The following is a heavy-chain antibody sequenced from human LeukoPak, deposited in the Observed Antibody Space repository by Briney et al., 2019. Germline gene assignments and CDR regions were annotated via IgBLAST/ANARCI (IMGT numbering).Heavy chain of an antibody. D-gene: IGHD3-9*01. CDR1: GGSISSYY. J-gene: IGHJ4*02. V-gene: IGHV4-4*07. Sequence: PSETLSLTCTVSGGSISSYYWSWIRQPAGKGLEWIGRIYTSGSTNYNPSLKSRVTILADTSKNQFSLKLSSVTAADTAVYYCARAPPEYYDILTGYYIGTWFDYWGQGTLVTVSS. CDR3: ARAPPEYYDILTGYYIGTWFDY. CDR2: IYTSGST.